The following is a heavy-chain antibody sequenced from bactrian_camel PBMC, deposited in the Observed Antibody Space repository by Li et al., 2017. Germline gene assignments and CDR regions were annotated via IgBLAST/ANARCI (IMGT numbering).Heavy chain of an antibody. Sequence: HVQLVESGGGLVQPGGSLRLSCAASGFTFSTYDGAWVRQAPGKEREGVAAIGSDARIRYADSVKGRFTISQDNAKNTLYLQMNSLKPDDTAIYYCAADWRFWEWCTLVGNEYNVWGQGTQVTVS. CDR1: GFTFSTYD. CDR2: IGSDARI. D-gene: IGHD1*01. V-gene: IGHV3S53*01. CDR3: AADWRFWEWCTLVGNEYNV. J-gene: IGHJ4*01.